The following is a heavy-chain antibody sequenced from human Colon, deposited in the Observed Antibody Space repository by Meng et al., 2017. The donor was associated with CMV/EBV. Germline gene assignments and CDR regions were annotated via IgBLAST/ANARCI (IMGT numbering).Heavy chain of an antibody. D-gene: IGHD2-2*01. CDR2: IYYSGGT. CDR1: GGSISSYY. V-gene: IGHV4-59*01. Sequence: SETLSLTCTVSGGSISSYYWSWIRQPPGKGLEWIGYIYYSGGTNYNPSLKSRVTISVDTSKYQFSLKLSSVTAADTAVYYCARVVVVPAAMGRGWFDPWGQGTLVTVSS. J-gene: IGHJ5*02. CDR3: ARVVVVPAAMGRGWFDP.